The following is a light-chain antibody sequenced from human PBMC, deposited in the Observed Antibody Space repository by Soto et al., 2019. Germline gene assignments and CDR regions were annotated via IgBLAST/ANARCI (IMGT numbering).Light chain of an antibody. CDR1: KLGSKI. Sequence: LTQPPSVSVAPGQTARITCGGDKLGSKIVHWYKQRPGQAPVAVVFDATDRPSGIPDRFSASRSGDTATLTISRVDAGDEADYFCQVWASTAEFFVFGSGTKVTVL. CDR2: DAT. CDR3: QVWASTAEFFV. J-gene: IGLJ1*01. V-gene: IGLV3-21*02.